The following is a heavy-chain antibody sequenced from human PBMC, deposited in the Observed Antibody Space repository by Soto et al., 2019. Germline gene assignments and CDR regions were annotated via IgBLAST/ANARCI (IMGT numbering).Heavy chain of an antibody. Sequence: GGSLRLSCEASGFIFSTYWMSWVRQAPGKGLEWVANIKQDGSEKYYADSVKGRFTISRDNAKNSLYLQMNSLRDEDTAVYYCARGLPRPWELPQKDYFDYWGQGTLVTVSS. J-gene: IGHJ4*02. D-gene: IGHD1-26*01. CDR3: ARGLPRPWELPQKDYFDY. CDR2: IKQDGSEK. V-gene: IGHV3-7*02. CDR1: GFIFSTYW.